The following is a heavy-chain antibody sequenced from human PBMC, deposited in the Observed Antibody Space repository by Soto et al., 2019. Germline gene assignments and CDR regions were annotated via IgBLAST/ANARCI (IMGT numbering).Heavy chain of an antibody. Sequence: QVQVQESGPGLVKPSQTLSITCTVSGGSISSGGDYWSWIRQHPGKGLDWIAYIYYSGSTYYNPALNSRVTISVDTSKNQFSLKLSSVTAADTAVYYCTRGNDSSGYYAWGQGTLVTVSS. D-gene: IGHD3-22*01. CDR3: TRGNDSSGYYA. CDR1: GGSISSGGDY. CDR2: IYYSGST. J-gene: IGHJ4*02. V-gene: IGHV4-31*03.